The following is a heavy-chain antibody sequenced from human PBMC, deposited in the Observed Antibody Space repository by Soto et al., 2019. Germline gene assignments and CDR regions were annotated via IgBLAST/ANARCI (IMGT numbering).Heavy chain of an antibody. V-gene: IGHV1-69*18. CDR3: ARDMPSTAAAYFYYGLNV. Sequence: QVQLVQSGAEVKRPGSSVKVSCKASGGAFNNYAIYWVRQAPGQGLEWLGTIVPVFPSVYYAPRFQGRLPITADGSTDTVYMRLTSLKSEDTAVDYCARDMPSTAAAYFYYGLNVWGQGTSVTVSS. D-gene: IGHD6-13*01. CDR2: IVPVFPSV. J-gene: IGHJ6*02. CDR1: GGAFNNYA.